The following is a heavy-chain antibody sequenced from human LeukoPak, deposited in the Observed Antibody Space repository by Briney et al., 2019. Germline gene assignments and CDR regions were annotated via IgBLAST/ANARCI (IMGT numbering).Heavy chain of an antibody. V-gene: IGHV1-18*01. CDR1: GYTFTSYG. CDR2: ISAYNGNT. J-gene: IGHJ6*02. Sequence: ASVKVSCKASGYTFTSYGISWVRQAPGQGLEWMGWISAYNGNTNYAQKLQGRVTMTTDTSTSTAYMELRSLRSDNTAVYYCARGRSSWYLYYYYYYGMDVWGQGTTVTVSS. D-gene: IGHD6-13*01. CDR3: ARGRSSWYLYYYYYYGMDV.